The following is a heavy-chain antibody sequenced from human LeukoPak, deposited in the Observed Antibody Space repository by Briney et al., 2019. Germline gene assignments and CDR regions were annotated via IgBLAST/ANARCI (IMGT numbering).Heavy chain of an antibody. CDR1: GFTVSSNY. Sequence: GGSLRLSCAASGFTVSSNYMSWVRQAPGKGLEWVSVIYSGGSTYYADSVKGRFTISRDNSKNTLYLQMNSLRAEDTAVYYCARGVYGSGYYYYMDVWGKGTTATVS. CDR3: ARGVYGSGYYYYMDV. D-gene: IGHD3-10*01. J-gene: IGHJ6*03. V-gene: IGHV3-53*01. CDR2: IYSGGST.